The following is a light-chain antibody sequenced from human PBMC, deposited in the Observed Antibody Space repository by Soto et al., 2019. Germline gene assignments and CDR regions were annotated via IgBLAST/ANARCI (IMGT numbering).Light chain of an antibody. V-gene: IGLV1-44*01. CDR2: SND. CDR3: SAWDNSLTGHLV. CDR1: TSNIGSHS. Sequence: QSVLTQPPSASGAPGQTVTISCSGTTSNIGSHSVNWYRQLPGTAHKVVMFSNDERPSGVPDRFSGSKSGTSASLTITGLQSEDEADDYCSAWDNSLTGHLVFGGGTKLTVL. J-gene: IGLJ2*01.